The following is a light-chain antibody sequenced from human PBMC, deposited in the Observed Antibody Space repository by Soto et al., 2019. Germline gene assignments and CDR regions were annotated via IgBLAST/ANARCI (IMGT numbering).Light chain of an antibody. Sequence: EIVLTHSPGTLYLSPGERATLSCRASQSVSNNYLAWYQQKPGQALRLLIYGASNRATGIPDRFSGSGSGTDFTLTTSRLEPEDFAVYYCQQYGSSGTFGQGTKVDIK. CDR3: QQYGSSGT. J-gene: IGKJ1*01. CDR2: GAS. CDR1: QSVSNNY. V-gene: IGKV3-20*01.